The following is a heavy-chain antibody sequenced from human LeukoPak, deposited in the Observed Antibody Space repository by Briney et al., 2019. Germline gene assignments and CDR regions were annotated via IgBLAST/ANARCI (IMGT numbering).Heavy chain of an antibody. J-gene: IGHJ4*02. Sequence: PGGSLRLSCAASGFTFSDSYMTWIRQVPGKGLEWVSYISNSGSSIYYADSVKGRFTTSRDNAENSLYLQMNSLRAEDTAVYYCGRGHWGLDYWGQGALVTVSS. CDR3: GRGHWGLDY. CDR1: GFTFSDSY. CDR2: ISNSGSSI. D-gene: IGHD7-27*01. V-gene: IGHV3-11*04.